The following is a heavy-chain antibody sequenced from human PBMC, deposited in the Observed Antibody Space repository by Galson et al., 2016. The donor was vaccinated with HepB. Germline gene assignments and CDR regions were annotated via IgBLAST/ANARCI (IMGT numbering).Heavy chain of an antibody. Sequence: QSGAEVKKPGESLKISCKTSGSSFSVYWIGWVRQVPGRGLEWMGIVYPGDSDTRYSPSFQGQVSISADESITTAYLQWSSLEASDTAIYFCVRRARGGGSFDHFDHWGQGALVTVSS. CDR3: VRRARGGGSFDHFDH. CDR1: GSSFSVYW. D-gene: IGHD2-15*01. V-gene: IGHV5-51*01. CDR2: VYPGDSDT. J-gene: IGHJ4*02.